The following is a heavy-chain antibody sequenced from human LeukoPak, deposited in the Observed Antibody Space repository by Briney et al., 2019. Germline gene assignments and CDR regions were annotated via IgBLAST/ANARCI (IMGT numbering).Heavy chain of an antibody. CDR2: IRYDGSNK. J-gene: IGHJ4*02. V-gene: IGHV3-30*02. CDR3: AKRGSGSYFDY. D-gene: IGHD1-26*01. Sequence: GGSLRLSCAASGFTFSSYGMHWVRQAPGKGLEWVAFIRYDGSNKYYADSVKGRFTISRDNSKNTLYLQMNSLRAEDTAVYYCAKRGSGSYFDYWGQGTLVTVSS. CDR1: GFTFSSYG.